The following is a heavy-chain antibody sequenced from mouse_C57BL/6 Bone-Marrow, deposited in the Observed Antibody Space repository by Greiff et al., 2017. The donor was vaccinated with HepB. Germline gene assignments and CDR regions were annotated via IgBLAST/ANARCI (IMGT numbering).Heavy chain of an antibody. Sequence: EVNVVESGGGLVKPGGSLKLSCAASGFTFSSYAMSWVRQTPEKRLEWVATISDGGSYTYYPDNVKGRFTISRENAKNNLYLQMSHLKSEDTAMYYCARRYYGSSFYFDYWGQGTTLTVSS. D-gene: IGHD1-1*01. J-gene: IGHJ2*01. CDR2: ISDGGSYT. CDR1: GFTFSSYA. V-gene: IGHV5-4*03. CDR3: ARRYYGSSFYFDY.